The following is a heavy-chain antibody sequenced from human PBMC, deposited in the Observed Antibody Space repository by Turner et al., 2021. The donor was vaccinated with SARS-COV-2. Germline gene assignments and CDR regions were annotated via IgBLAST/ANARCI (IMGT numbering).Heavy chain of an antibody. D-gene: IGHD3-10*01. CDR3: ARGELWSFSSYDN. CDR2: INPSGGGT. Sequence: QVQLVQSGAEVKKPGASVKVSCKASGYIFINYYIPWVRQAPVQGLELVGIINPSGGGTRYAQKFRGRVTMTRDTSTSTVSMELSSLRSEDTAVYYCARGELWSFSSYDNWGQGTLVTVSS. J-gene: IGHJ4*02. CDR1: GYIFINYY. V-gene: IGHV1-46*03.